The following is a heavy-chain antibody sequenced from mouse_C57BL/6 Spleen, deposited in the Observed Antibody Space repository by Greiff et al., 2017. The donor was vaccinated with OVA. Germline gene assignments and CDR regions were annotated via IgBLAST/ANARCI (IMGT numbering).Heavy chain of an antibody. CDR1: GYTFTSYW. CDR3: ARYYDSFMDY. V-gene: IGHV1-59*01. D-gene: IGHD2-4*01. CDR2: IDPSDSYT. J-gene: IGHJ4*01. Sequence: QVQLQQPGAELVRPGTSVKLSCKASGYTFTSYWMHWVKQRPGQGLEWIGVIDPSDSYTNYNQKFKGKATLTVDTSSSTAYMQLSSLTSEDSAVYYCARYYDSFMDYWGQGTSVTVSS.